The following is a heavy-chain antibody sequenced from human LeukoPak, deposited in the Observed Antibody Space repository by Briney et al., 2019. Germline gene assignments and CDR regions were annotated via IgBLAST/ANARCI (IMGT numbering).Heavy chain of an antibody. CDR3: GVWELPQKGDDAFDI. D-gene: IGHD1-26*01. Sequence: GGSLRLSCAASGFTFSSYSMNWVRQAPGKGLEWVAFIRYDGSNKYYADSVKGRFTISRDNSKNTLYLQMNSLRAEDTAVYYCGVWELPQKGDDAFDIWGQGTMVTVSS. CDR2: IRYDGSNK. CDR1: GFTFSSYS. V-gene: IGHV3-30*02. J-gene: IGHJ3*02.